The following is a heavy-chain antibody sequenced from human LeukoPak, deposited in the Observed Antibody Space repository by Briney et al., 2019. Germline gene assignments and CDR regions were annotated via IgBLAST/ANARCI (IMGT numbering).Heavy chain of an antibody. CDR3: AIMHGYYDGSGYWVQ. J-gene: IGHJ1*01. CDR1: GFPFSSHA. CDR2: ITPNADRT. V-gene: IGHV3-23*01. D-gene: IGHD3-22*01. Sequence: GGSLRLSCAASGFPFSSHAMSWVRQPPGKGLEWVSFITPNADRTSYADSVEGRFTISRDNPRNTLYMQMNSLRDEDTAIYYCAIMHGYYDGSGYWVQWGQGTLVTVSS.